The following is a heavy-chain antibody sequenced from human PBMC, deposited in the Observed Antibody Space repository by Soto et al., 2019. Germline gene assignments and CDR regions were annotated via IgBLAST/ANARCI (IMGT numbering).Heavy chain of an antibody. CDR1: GGSISSSSYY. CDR2: IYYSGST. V-gene: IGHV4-39*01. Sequence: SETLSLTCTVSGGSISSSSYYWGWIRQPPGKGLEWIGSIYYSGSTYYNPSLKSRVTISVDTSKNQFSLKLSSVTAADTAVYYCVTLTRGTSCPYWGQGTLVTVSS. CDR3: VTLTRGTSCPY. D-gene: IGHD2-2*01. J-gene: IGHJ4*02.